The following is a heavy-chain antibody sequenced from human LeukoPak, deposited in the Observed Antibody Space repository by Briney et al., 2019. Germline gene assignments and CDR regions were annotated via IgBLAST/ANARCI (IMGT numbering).Heavy chain of an antibody. D-gene: IGHD3-16*01. CDR2: VYDIGST. J-gene: IGHJ4*02. V-gene: IGHV4-59*11. CDR3: ARGGVLKPVDY. Sequence: SETLSLTCTVSGGSIGSHYWTWIRQTPGKGLEWIGYVYDIGSTKYNPSLKSRVTISVDTSKHQCSLRLSSVTAADTAVYYCARGGVLKPVDYWGQGTLVAVSS. CDR1: GGSIGSHY.